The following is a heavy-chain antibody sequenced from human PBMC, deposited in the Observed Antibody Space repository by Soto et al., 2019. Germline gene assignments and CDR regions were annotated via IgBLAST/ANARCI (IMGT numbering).Heavy chain of an antibody. D-gene: IGHD6-19*01. V-gene: IGHV3-23*01. CDR3: AKDESYSSRSYGMDV. CDR2: ISNSGGAT. Sequence: GGSLRLSCAASGLTFSYHAMSWVRQAPGKGLEWVSVISNSGGATYYANSVKGRFTISRDNSKNTLYLQMNSLRAEDTAVYFCAKDESYSSRSYGMDVWGQGTTVTVSS. CDR1: GLTFSYHA. J-gene: IGHJ6*02.